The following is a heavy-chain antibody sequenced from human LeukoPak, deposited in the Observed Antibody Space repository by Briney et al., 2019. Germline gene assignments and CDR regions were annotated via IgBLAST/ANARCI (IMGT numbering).Heavy chain of an antibody. CDR2: IVVGSGNT. CDR3: AADQGDYFDY. V-gene: IGHV1-58*02. CDR1: GLTFTSSA. Sequence: GTSVKVSCKASGLTFTSSAMQWVRQARGQRLEWIGWIVVGSGNTNYAQKFQERVTITRDMSTSTAYMGLSSLRSEDTAVYYCAADQGDYFDYWGQGTLVTVSS. J-gene: IGHJ4*02.